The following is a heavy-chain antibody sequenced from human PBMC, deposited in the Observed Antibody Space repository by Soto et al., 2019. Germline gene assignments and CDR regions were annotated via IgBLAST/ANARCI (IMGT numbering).Heavy chain of an antibody. D-gene: IGHD2-8*01. V-gene: IGHV4-4*02. J-gene: IGHJ4*02. Sequence: SETLSLTCAVSGGSISSSNWWSWVRQPPGKGLEWIGEIYHSGSTNYNPSLKSRVTISVDKSKNRFSLKLSSVTAADTAVYYCARSYCTNGVCYRPLDYWGQGTLVTVSS. CDR1: GGSISSSNW. CDR3: ARSYCTNGVCYRPLDY. CDR2: IYHSGST.